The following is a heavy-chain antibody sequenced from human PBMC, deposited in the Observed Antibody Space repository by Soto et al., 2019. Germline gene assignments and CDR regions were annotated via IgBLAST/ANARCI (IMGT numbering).Heavy chain of an antibody. V-gene: IGHV1-18*01. CDR2: ISAYNGNT. CDR1: GYTFTSYG. CDR3: ARDRTGTHEDFAY. Sequence: ASVKVSWKASGYTFTSYGISWVRQAPGQGLEWMGWISAYNGNTNYAQKLQGRVTMTTDTSTGTAYIELRSLRSDDTAVYYCARDRTGTHEDFAYWGRGTLVTVSS. J-gene: IGHJ4*02. D-gene: IGHD1-1*01.